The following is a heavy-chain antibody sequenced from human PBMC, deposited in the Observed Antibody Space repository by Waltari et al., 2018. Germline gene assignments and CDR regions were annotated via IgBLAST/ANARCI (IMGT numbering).Heavy chain of an antibody. CDR2: ISSSSSTI. D-gene: IGHD6-6*01. V-gene: IGHV3-48*02. CDR3: AREPLIPYSSSSGRFDY. CDR1: GFTFSSYS. Sequence: EVQLVESGGGLVQPGGSLRLSCAASGFTFSSYSMNWVRQAPGKGLEWVSYISSSSSTIYYADSVKGRFTISRDNAKNSLYLQMNSLRDEDTAVYYCAREPLIPYSSSSGRFDYWGQGTLVTVSS. J-gene: IGHJ4*02.